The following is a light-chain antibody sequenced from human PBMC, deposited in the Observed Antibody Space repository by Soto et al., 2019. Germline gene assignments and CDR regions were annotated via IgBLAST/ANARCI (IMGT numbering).Light chain of an antibody. CDR3: SSYTSSSTLVV. V-gene: IGLV2-14*01. CDR1: SSDVGGYDY. Sequence: QSGLTQPATVSGSPGQSITISCTGTSSDVGGYDYLSWYQQHPGKAPKLMIYEVSNRPSGVSNRFSGSKSGNTASLTISGLQAEDEADYYCSSYTSSSTLVVFGGGTKLTVL. J-gene: IGLJ3*02. CDR2: EVS.